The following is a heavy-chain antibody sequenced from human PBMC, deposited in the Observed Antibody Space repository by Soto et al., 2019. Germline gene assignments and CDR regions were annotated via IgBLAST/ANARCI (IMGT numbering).Heavy chain of an antibody. CDR1: GGTFSSYA. Sequence: SVKVSCKASGGTFSSYAISWVRQAPGQGLEWMGGIIPIFGTANYAQKFQGRVTITADESTSTAYMELSSLRSEDTAVYYCARAPGYCSGGSCYPSFYWFDPWGQGALVTVSS. J-gene: IGHJ5*02. CDR3: ARAPGYCSGGSCYPSFYWFDP. D-gene: IGHD2-15*01. V-gene: IGHV1-69*13. CDR2: IIPIFGTA.